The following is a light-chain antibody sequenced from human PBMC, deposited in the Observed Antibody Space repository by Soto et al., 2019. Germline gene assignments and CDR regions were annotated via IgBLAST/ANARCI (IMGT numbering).Light chain of an antibody. Sequence: QSVLTQSSSASASLGSSVKLTCTLSSGHSSYIIAWHQQQPGKAPRYLMKLEGSGSYNKGSGVPDRFSGSSSGADRYLTISNLQSEDEADYYCETLDSNTPVFGGGTKLTVL. V-gene: IGLV4-60*03. J-gene: IGLJ2*01. CDR1: SGHSSYI. CDR3: ETLDSNTPV. CDR2: LEGSGSY.